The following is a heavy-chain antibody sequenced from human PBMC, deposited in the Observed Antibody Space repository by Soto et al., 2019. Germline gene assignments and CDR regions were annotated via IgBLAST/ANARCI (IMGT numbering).Heavy chain of an antibody. Sequence: QVQLVQSGAAVKKPGASVKVSCKASGYTFTSYAMHWVRQAPGQRLEWMGWINAGNGNTKYSQKFQGRVTITRDTSASRAYMELSRLRSEDTAVYYCARGGILLLWFGELDYWGQGTLVTVSS. CDR3: ARGGILLLWFGELDY. D-gene: IGHD3-10*01. J-gene: IGHJ4*02. CDR2: INAGNGNT. V-gene: IGHV1-3*01. CDR1: GYTFTSYA.